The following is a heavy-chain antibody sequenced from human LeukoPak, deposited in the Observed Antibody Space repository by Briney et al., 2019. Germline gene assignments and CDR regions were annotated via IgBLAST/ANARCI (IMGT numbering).Heavy chain of an antibody. J-gene: IGHJ4*02. V-gene: IGHV1-18*01. Sequence: ASVTVSCKASGYTFTSYGISWVRQAPGQGLEWMGWISAYNGNTNYAQKLQGRVTMTTDTSTSTAYMELRSLRSDDTAVYYCAGDTLSFWSGYYIHFWSYWGQGTLVTVSS. CDR3: AGDTLSFWSGYYIHFWSY. CDR2: ISAYNGNT. CDR1: GYTFTSYG. D-gene: IGHD3-3*01.